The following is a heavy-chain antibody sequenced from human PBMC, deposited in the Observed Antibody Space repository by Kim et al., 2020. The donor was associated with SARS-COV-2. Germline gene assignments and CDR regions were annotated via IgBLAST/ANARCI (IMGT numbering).Heavy chain of an antibody. CDR2: INWNGSST. CDR3: AKGGFGVVISGMDV. V-gene: IGHV3-20*01. D-gene: IGHD3-3*01. CDR1: GFTFDDYG. J-gene: IGHJ6*02. Sequence: GGSLRHSCAASGFTFDDYGMSWVRQAPGKGLEWVAVINWNGSSTGYADSVKGRFTISRDNAKNSLYLQMNSLRAEDTALYHCAKGGFGVVISGMDVWGQGTTVTVSS.